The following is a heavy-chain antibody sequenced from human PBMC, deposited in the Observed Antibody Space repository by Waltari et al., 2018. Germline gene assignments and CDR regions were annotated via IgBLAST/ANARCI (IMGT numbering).Heavy chain of an antibody. CDR1: GFTFSNYW. CDR3: VRPVSAY. V-gene: IGHV3-7*01. Sequence: EVQLVESGGGLVQPGGSLRLSCAASGFTFSNYWMSWVRQAPGKGLEWVANIKQDGSEEYYVDSVRGRFTISRDNAKNSLYLQMNSLRAEDTAVYYCVRPVSAYWGQGTLVTVSS. J-gene: IGHJ4*02. CDR2: IKQDGSEE. D-gene: IGHD2-8*01.